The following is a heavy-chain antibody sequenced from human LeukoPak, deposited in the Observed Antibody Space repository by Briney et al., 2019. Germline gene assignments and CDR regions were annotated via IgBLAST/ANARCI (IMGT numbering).Heavy chain of an antibody. V-gene: IGHV4-39*07. Sequence: PSETLSLTCTVSGGSISSSSYYWGWIRQPPGKGLEWIGGIYYSGCTYYNPSLKSRVTISVDTSKNQFSLKLSSVTAADTAVYYCAREGRITMIVVVTGAFDIWGQGTMVTVSS. CDR3: AREGRITMIVVVTGAFDI. CDR1: GGSISSSSYY. D-gene: IGHD3-22*01. CDR2: IYYSGCT. J-gene: IGHJ3*02.